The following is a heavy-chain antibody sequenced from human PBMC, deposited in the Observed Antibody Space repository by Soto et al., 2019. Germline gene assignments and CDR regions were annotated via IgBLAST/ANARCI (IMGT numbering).Heavy chain of an antibody. D-gene: IGHD6-13*01. CDR2: ISSSSSSI. Sequence: GGSLRLSCAASGFTFSSYSMNWVRQAPGKGQEWVSSISSSSSSIYYADSVKGRFTISRDNSKNTLYLQMNSLRAEDTAVYYCAKDLSSSWYLVVDYYYCGMDVWGQGTTVTVSS. CDR1: GFTFSSYS. V-gene: IGHV3-48*01. J-gene: IGHJ6*02. CDR3: AKDLSSSWYLVVDYYYCGMDV.